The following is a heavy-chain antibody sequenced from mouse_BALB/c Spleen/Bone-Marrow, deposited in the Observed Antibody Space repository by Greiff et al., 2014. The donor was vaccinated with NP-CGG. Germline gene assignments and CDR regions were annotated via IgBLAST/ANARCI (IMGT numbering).Heavy chain of an antibody. D-gene: IGHD2-1*01. CDR2: IDPENGDT. CDR3: NGNYYAMDY. CDR1: GFNIKDYY. V-gene: IGHV14-4*02. Sequence: VQLQQSGAELVRSGASVKLSCTASGFNIKDYYMHWVKQRPEQGLEWIGWIDPENGDTEYAPKFQGKATMTADTSSNTAYLQLRSLTSEDTAVYYCNGNYYAMDYWGQGTSVTVSS. J-gene: IGHJ4*01.